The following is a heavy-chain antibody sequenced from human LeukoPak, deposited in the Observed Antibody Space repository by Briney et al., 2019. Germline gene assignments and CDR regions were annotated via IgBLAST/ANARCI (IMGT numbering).Heavy chain of an antibody. CDR1: GYTFTSYG. CDR3: ARDPSYGSYAFDI. J-gene: IGHJ3*02. D-gene: IGHD3-10*01. Sequence: GASVKVSCKASGYTFTSYGISWVRQAPGQGLEWMGWISAYNGNTNYAQKLQGRVTMTTDTSTSTAYMELSSLRSEDTAVYYCARDPSYGSYAFDIWGQGTMVTVSS. V-gene: IGHV1-18*01. CDR2: ISAYNGNT.